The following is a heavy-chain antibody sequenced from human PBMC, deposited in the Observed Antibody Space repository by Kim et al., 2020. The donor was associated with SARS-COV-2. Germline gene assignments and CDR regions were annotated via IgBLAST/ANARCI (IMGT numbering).Heavy chain of an antibody. CDR1: GFTFSSRA. CDR2: VNNGGNA. Sequence: GGSLRLSCAASGFTFSSRAMSWVRQAPGKGPEWVASVNNGGNAYYADSVKGRFTVSRDITRDTLYLQMNSLRAEDTALCFCAKDHPSSGWPAFDSWGQGTLVTVSS. CDR3: AKDHPSSGWPAFDS. D-gene: IGHD6-19*01. V-gene: IGHV3-23*01. J-gene: IGHJ4*02.